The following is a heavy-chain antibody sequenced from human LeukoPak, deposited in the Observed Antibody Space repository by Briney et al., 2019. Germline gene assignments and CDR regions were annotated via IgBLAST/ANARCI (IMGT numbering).Heavy chain of an antibody. Sequence: SSETLSLTCAVYGGSFSGYYWSWIRQPPGKGLEWIGEINHSGSTNYNPSLKSRVTISVDTSKNQFSLKLSSVTAADTAVYYCASREVEYSSSYFDYWGQGTLVTVSS. CDR1: GGSFSGYY. D-gene: IGHD6-6*01. CDR2: INHSGST. CDR3: ASREVEYSSSYFDY. V-gene: IGHV4-34*01. J-gene: IGHJ4*02.